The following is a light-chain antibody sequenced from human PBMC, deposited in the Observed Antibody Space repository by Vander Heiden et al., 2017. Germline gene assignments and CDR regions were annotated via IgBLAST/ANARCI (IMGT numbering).Light chain of an antibody. V-gene: IGLV1-47*01. CDR2: RNN. CDR3: AAWDDSLSGL. CDR1: SSNIGSNY. J-gene: IGLJ3*02. Sequence: QSVLTQLPSASGTHGQRVTISCSGSSSNIGSNYVYWYQQLPGTAPKLLIYRNNQRPSGVPDRFSGSKSGTSASLAISGLRSEDEADYYCAAWDDSLSGLFGGGTKLTVL.